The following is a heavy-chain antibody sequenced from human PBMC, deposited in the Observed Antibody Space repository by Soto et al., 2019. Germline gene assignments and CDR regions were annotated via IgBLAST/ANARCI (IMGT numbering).Heavy chain of an antibody. CDR2: ISAYNGNT. CDR3: ACARYLRDCYDYYCMDV. J-gene: IGHJ6*02. CDR1: GYTFTSYG. Sequence: ASVKVSCKASGYTFTSYGISWVRQAPGQGLEWMGWISAYNGNTNYAQKLQGRVTMTTDTSTSTAYMELRSLRSDDTAVYYCACARYLRDCYDYYCMDVWGQGTTVPVAS. V-gene: IGHV1-18*01. D-gene: IGHD2-2*02.